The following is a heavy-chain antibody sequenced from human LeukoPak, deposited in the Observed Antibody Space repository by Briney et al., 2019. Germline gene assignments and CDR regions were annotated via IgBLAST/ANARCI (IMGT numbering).Heavy chain of an antibody. CDR2: INPNSGGT. V-gene: IGHV1-2*02. CDR1: GYTFTSYY. J-gene: IGHJ5*02. D-gene: IGHD6-19*01. CDR3: ARDARDSSGWWDNWFDP. Sequence: EASVKVSCKASGYTFTSYYMHWVRQAPGQGLEWMGWINPNSGGTNYAQKFQGRVTMTRDTSISTAYMELSRLRSDDTAVYYCARDARDSSGWWDNWFDPWGQGTLVTVSS.